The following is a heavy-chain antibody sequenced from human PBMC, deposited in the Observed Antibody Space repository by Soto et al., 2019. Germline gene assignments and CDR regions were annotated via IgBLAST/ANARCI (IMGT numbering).Heavy chain of an antibody. J-gene: IGHJ5*02. D-gene: IGHD3-3*01. V-gene: IGHV4-61*02. CDR3: ARGQRFSDSFDP. CDR2: IYSSGGT. CDR1: GGSIRSAGHY. Sequence: LTCTVSGGSIRSAGHYWSWIRQHPGKGLEWIGRIYSSGGTKYNPSLQSRVTMSLDTSKNQFSLRLTSVTAADTAVYYCARGQRFSDSFDPWGQGTLVTVSS.